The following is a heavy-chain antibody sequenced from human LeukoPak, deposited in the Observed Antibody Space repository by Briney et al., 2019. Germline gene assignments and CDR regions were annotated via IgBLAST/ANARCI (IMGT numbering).Heavy chain of an antibody. J-gene: IGHJ3*02. CDR3: ARGTDYYGSGSALDAFDI. CDR1: GFTFSSSW. Sequence: QPGGSLRLSCAASGFTFSSSWMYWVRQAPGKGLVWVSRINSDESITTYADSVKGRFTISRENAKNSLYLQMNSLRAGDTAVYYCARGTDYYGSGSALDAFDIWGQGTMVTVSS. V-gene: IGHV3-74*01. CDR2: INSDESIT. D-gene: IGHD3-10*01.